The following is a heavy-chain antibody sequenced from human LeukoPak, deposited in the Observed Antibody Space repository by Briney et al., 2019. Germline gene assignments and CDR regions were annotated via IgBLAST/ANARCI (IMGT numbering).Heavy chain of an antibody. D-gene: IGHD3-3*01. CDR2: INPNSGGT. V-gene: IGHV1-2*02. Sequence: ASVKVSCTASGYTFTGYYMHWVRQAPGQGLEWMGWINPNSGGTNYAQKFQGRVTMTRDTSISTAYMELSRLRSDDTAVYYCARDYDFWSSYLPALGNYYYGMDVWGQGTTVTVSS. CDR3: ARDYDFWSSYLPALGNYYYGMDV. J-gene: IGHJ6*02. CDR1: GYTFTGYY.